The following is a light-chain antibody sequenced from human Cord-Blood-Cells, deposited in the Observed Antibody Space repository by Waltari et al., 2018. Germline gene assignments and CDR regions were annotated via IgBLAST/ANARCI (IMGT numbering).Light chain of an antibody. Sequence: EIVLTQSPGTLSLSPGDRATLSSRASQSVSSSYLAWYQQKPGQAPRLLIYGASSRATGIPDRFSGSGSGTDFTLTISRLEPEDFAVYYCQQYGSSPRTFGQGTKVEIK. J-gene: IGKJ1*01. V-gene: IGKV3-20*01. CDR1: QSVSSSY. CDR2: GAS. CDR3: QQYGSSPRT.